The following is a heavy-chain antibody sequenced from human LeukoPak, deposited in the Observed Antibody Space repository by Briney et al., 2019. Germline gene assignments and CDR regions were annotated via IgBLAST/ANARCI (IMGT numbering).Heavy chain of an antibody. CDR3: ARQGTSYDFWSGYYKGEAFDI. V-gene: IGHV5-51*01. CDR2: IYPGDSDT. J-gene: IGHJ3*02. Sequence: GESLQISCKVSGYSFTNYWIGWVRQMPGKGLEWMGVIYPGDSDTKYSPPFQGQVTISADKSITTAYVQWNSLKASDTAMYYCARQGTSYDFWSGYYKGEAFDIWGQGTMVTVSS. D-gene: IGHD3-3*01. CDR1: GYSFTNYW.